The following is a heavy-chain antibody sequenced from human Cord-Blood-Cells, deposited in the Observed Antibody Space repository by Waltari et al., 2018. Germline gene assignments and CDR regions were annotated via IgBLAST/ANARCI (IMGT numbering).Heavy chain of an antibody. J-gene: IGHJ4*02. Sequence: QVQLVQSGAAVKKPGASVKVSRKASGYTFTGPYMHLVRQAPGHRLEWMGWINPNSGGTNYAQKFQGRVTMTRDTSISTAYMELSRLRSDDTAVYYCARGGIEYSSSLVNPYYFDYWGQGTLVTVSS. CDR1: GYTFTGPY. V-gene: IGHV1-2*02. D-gene: IGHD6-6*01. CDR2: INPNSGGT. CDR3: ARGGIEYSSSLVNPYYFDY.